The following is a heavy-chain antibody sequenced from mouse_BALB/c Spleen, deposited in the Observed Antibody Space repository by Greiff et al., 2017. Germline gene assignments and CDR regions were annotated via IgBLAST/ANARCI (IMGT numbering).Heavy chain of an antibody. Sequence: EVKLVESGGGLVQPGGSRKLSCAASGFTFSSYTMSWVRQTPEKRLEWVAYISNGGGSTYYPDTVKGRFTISRDNAKNTLYLQMSSLKSEDTAMYYCARGYGNYVAMDYWGQGTSVTVSS. CDR2: ISNGGGST. CDR3: ARGYGNYVAMDY. J-gene: IGHJ4*01. V-gene: IGHV5-12-2*01. D-gene: IGHD2-10*02. CDR1: GFTFSSYT.